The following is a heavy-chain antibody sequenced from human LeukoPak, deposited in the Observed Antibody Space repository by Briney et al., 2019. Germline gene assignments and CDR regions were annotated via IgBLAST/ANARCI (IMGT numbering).Heavy chain of an antibody. D-gene: IGHD2-15*01. CDR1: GGSISSSSYY. CDR2: IYYSGST. V-gene: IGHV4-39*01. CDR3: ARHPYCSGGSCYSNWFDP. J-gene: IGHJ5*02. Sequence: SETLSLTCTVSGGSISSSSYYWGWIRQPPGKGLEWIGSIYYSGSTYYNPSLKSRVTISVDTSKNQFSLKLSSVTAADTAVYYRARHPYCSGGSCYSNWFDPWGQGTLVTVSS.